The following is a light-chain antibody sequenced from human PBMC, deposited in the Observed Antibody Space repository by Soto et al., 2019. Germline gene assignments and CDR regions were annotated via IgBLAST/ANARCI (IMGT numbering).Light chain of an antibody. CDR1: SSNMGTNA. CDR2: NNN. CDR3: AAWDDRLSGYV. V-gene: IGLV1-44*01. Sequence: SVLTQPPSASRTPGQRVTISCSGGSSNMGTNAVNWYQQLPGTAPKLLIYNNNQRPSGVPDRFSGSKSGTSASLAISGLQSEDEADYYCAAWDDRLSGYVFGPGTKVTVL. J-gene: IGLJ1*01.